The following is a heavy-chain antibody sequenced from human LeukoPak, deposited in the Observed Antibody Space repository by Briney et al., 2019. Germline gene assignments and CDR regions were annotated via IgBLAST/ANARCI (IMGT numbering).Heavy chain of an antibody. D-gene: IGHD3-10*01. CDR3: ARITGGWGSGSN. CDR2: IKQDVTEK. V-gene: IGHV3-7*01. Sequence: GGSLRLSCTVSGFSLSSYALSWVRQAPGKGLEWVAYIKQDVTEKYYVDSVKGRFSISRDNAKNSLYLQMNSLRAEDTAVYYCARITGGWGSGSNWGQGTLVTVSS. CDR1: GFSLSSYA. J-gene: IGHJ4*02.